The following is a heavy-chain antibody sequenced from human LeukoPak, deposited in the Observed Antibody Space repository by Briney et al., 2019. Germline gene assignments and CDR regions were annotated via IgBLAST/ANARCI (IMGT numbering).Heavy chain of an antibody. J-gene: IGHJ4*02. CDR1: GFTYSHNG. Sequence: GGSLRLSCVASGFTYSHNGMHWVRQAPGKGLEWVAFIQYDGNTIFYADSVKGRFTISRDNSKNTLYLQMNSLRTDDTAVYYCARGRYSGYDPPDYWGQGTLVTVSS. V-gene: IGHV3-30*02. D-gene: IGHD5-12*01. CDR3: ARGRYSGYDPPDY. CDR2: IQYDGNTI.